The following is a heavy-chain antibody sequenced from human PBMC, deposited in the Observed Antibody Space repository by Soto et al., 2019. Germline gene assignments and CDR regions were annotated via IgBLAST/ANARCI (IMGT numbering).Heavy chain of an antibody. V-gene: IGHV3-23*01. CDR3: AKAHPVLRYCDWLGAFDI. J-gene: IGHJ3*02. D-gene: IGHD3-9*01. CDR2: ISGSGGST. Sequence: GGPLRLPCAASGFTFSSYAMSWVRQAPGKGLEWVSAISGSGGSTYYADSVKGRFTISRDNSKNTLYLQMSSLRAEDTAVYYCAKAHPVLRYCDWLGAFDIWGQGTMVTVSS. CDR1: GFTFSSYA.